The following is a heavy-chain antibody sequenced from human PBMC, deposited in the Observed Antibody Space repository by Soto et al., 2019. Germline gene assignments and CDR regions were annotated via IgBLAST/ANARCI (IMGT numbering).Heavy chain of an antibody. CDR1: GGTFGGYG. CDR2: ISGSGGST. J-gene: IGHJ4*02. CDR3: AKRGGSGSYLLQ. Sequence: GGSLRVSCAAAGGTFGGYGVSWVRQAPGKGLEWVSAISGSGGSTYYADSVKGRFTISRDNSKNTLYLQMNSLRAEDTAVYYCAKRGGSGSYLLQWGQGTLVTVSS. D-gene: IGHD3-10*01. V-gene: IGHV3-23*01.